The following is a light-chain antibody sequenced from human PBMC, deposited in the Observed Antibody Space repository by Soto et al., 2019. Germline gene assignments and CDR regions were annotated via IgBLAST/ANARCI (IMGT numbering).Light chain of an antibody. CDR3: SSFTSNYFYV. CDR2: GVS. J-gene: IGLJ1*01. V-gene: IGLV2-14*01. CDR1: GSDVGGYNY. Sequence: QSMLTQPASGSGSPGQSIAISCTGSGSDVGGYNYVSWYQQHPGKAPKLIIYGVSHRPSGVSTRFSASRSAYTASLTISGLQAEDEADYYCSSFTSNYFYVFVPGTKFTV.